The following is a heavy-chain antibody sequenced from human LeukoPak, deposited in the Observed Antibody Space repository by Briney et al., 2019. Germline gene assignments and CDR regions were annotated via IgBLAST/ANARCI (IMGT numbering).Heavy chain of an antibody. Sequence: GGSLRLSCAASGFTFSSYAMPWVRQAPGKGLEWVAVISYDGSNKYYADSVKGRFTISRDNSKNTLYLQMNSLRAEDTAVYYCARDWNSLDYWGQGTLVTVSS. CDR2: ISYDGSNK. CDR3: ARDWNSLDY. D-gene: IGHD1-1*01. CDR1: GFTFSSYA. V-gene: IGHV3-30*04. J-gene: IGHJ4*02.